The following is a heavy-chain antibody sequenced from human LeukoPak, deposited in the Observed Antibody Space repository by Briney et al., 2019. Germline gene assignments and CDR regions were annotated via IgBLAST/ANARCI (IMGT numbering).Heavy chain of an antibody. D-gene: IGHD6-6*01. CDR1: GFTFSSYG. V-gene: IGHV3-30*18. CDR3: AKRSSSGRGFDY. J-gene: IGHJ4*02. Sequence: PGGSLRLSCAASGFTFSSYGMHWVRQAPGKGLEWVAVISYDGSNKYYADSVKGRFTISRDNSKNTLYLQMNSLRAGDTAVYYCAKRSSSGRGFDYWGQGTLVTVSS. CDR2: ISYDGSNK.